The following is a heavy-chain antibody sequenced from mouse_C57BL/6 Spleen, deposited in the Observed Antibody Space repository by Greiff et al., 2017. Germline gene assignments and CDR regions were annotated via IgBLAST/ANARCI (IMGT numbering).Heavy chain of an antibody. J-gene: IGHJ2*01. CDR2: ISDGGSYT. D-gene: IGHD2-3*01. CDR3: ARRGLGYDGYFLYYFDY. CDR1: GFTFSSYA. V-gene: IGHV5-4*03. Sequence: EVKLMESGGGLVKPGGSLKLSCAASGFTFSSYAMSWVRQTPEKRLEWVATISDGGSYTYYPDNVKGRFTISRDNAKNNLYLQMSHLKSEDTAMYYCARRGLGYDGYFLYYFDYWGQGTTLTVSS.